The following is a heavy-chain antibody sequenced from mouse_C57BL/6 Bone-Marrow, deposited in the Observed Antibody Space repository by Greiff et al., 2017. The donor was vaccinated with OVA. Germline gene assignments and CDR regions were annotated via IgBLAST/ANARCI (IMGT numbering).Heavy chain of an antibody. Sequence: QVTLKESGPGILQPSQSLSLSCSFSGFSLSTFGMGVGWIRPPSGKGLEWLAHIWWDDDTYYNPALKSRLTIAKDTSKNQVFLKIANVDTADTATYYCARGYYSNSSWFAYWGQGTLVTVSA. CDR3: ARGYYSNSSWFAY. CDR2: IWWDDDT. J-gene: IGHJ3*01. CDR1: GFSLSTFGMG. D-gene: IGHD2-5*01. V-gene: IGHV8-8*01.